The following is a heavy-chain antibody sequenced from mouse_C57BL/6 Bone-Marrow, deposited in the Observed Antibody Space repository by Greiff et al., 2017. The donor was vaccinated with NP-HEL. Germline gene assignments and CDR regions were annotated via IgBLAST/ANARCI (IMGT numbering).Heavy chain of an antibody. D-gene: IGHD1-1*01. J-gene: IGHJ1*03. CDR1: GYTFTEYT. Sequence: QVQLPPSGAELVNPGASVKLSCQASGYTFTEYTLHWVKPRSGQGLEWIGWFYPGSGSIKYNEKFKDKATLTADKSSSTVYMYLSRLTSEDSAVYFCARHGDYFGSSYGYFDVWGTGTTVTVSS. CDR2: FYPGSGSI. CDR3: ARHGDYFGSSYGYFDV. V-gene: IGHV1-62-2*01.